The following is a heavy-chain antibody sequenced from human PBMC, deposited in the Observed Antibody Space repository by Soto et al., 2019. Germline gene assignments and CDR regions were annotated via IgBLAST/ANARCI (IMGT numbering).Heavy chain of an antibody. Sequence: QVQLQESGPGLVKPSQTLSLTCTVSGGSISSGDDFWTWIRQPPGKGLEWIGYIYYSGSTYYHPSLKSRLTMSVDTSKNQFAAKLSSVSAADTAVYYCARVRAIWKDYYYHGMDVWGQASTVTGSS. CDR1: GGSISSGDDF. CDR3: ARVRAIWKDYYYHGMDV. V-gene: IGHV4-30-4*01. D-gene: IGHD2-2*02. CDR2: IYYSGST. J-gene: IGHJ6*02.